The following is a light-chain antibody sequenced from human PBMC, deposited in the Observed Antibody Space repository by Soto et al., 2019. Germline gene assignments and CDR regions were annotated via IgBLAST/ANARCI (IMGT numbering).Light chain of an antibody. J-gene: IGLJ1*01. CDR1: SSNIGSTT. CDR2: TND. V-gene: IGLV1-44*01. CDR3: AAWDDSLNGFV. Sequence: QPVLTQPPSASGTPGQRVTISCSGSSSNIGSTTVSWFQLLPGTAPKLLISTNDQRPSGVPDRFSGSKSGTSASLAISGLHSEDDADYYCAAWDDSLNGFVFGTGTKLTVL.